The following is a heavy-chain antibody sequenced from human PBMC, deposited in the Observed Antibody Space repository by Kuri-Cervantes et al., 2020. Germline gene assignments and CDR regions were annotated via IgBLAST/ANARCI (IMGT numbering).Heavy chain of an antibody. CDR1: GYTFTGYY. J-gene: IGHJ4*02. CDR3: ARDSELAVAGTFGY. CDR2: IIPILGIA. D-gene: IGHD6-19*01. Sequence: SVKVSCKASGYTFTGYYMHWVRQAPGQGLEWMGRIIPILGIANYAQKFQGRVTITADKSTSTAYMELSSLRSEDTAVYYCARDSELAVAGTFGYWGQGTLVTVSS. V-gene: IGHV1-69*04.